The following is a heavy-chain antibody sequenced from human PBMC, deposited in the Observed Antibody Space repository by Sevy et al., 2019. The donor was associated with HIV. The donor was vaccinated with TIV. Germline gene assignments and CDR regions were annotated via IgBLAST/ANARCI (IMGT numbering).Heavy chain of an antibody. CDR2: ISYDGSNK. J-gene: IGHJ6*02. CDR1: GFTFSSYG. V-gene: IGHV3-30*18. D-gene: IGHD4-17*01. CDR3: AKDRDYGGKAGAYYYYGMDV. Sequence: GGSLRLSCAASGFTFSSYGMHWVRQAPGKGLEWVAVISYDGSNKYYADSVKGRFTISRDNSKNTLYLQMNSLGAEDTAVYYCAKDRDYGGKAGAYYYYGMDVWGQGTTVTVSS.